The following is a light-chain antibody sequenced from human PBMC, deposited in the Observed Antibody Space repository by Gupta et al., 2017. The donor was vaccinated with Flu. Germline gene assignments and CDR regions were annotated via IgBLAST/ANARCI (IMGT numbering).Light chain of an antibody. Sequence: ASLSSSPVGSGITTSCASRRVINSRLAWYQQRPGQAPRLLIYKASNRATGIPSRFSGSGSETDFTLTISSLQPDDSAVYYCQQDDRYPRTFGQGTKMEIK. CDR3: QQDDRYPRT. V-gene: IGKV3D-7*01. CDR1: RRVINSR. CDR2: KAS. J-gene: IGKJ2*02.